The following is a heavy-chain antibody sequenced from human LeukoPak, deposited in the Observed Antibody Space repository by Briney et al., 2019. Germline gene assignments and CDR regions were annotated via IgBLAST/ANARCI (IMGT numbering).Heavy chain of an antibody. CDR3: ATCIVGATPEPDY. D-gene: IGHD1-26*01. Sequence: ASVKVSCKASGYTFTGYYMHWVRQAPGQGLEWMGWINPNSGGTNYAQKFQGRVTMTRDTSISTAYMELSRLRSDDTAVYYCATCIVGATPEPDYWGQGTLVTVSS. J-gene: IGHJ4*02. CDR1: GYTFTGYY. V-gene: IGHV1-2*02. CDR2: INPNSGGT.